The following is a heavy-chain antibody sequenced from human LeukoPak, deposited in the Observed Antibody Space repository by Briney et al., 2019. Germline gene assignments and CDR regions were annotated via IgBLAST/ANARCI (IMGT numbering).Heavy chain of an antibody. CDR2: FGTRSTSI. D-gene: IGHD3-22*01. J-gene: IGHJ4*02. CDR1: GFTFSGYS. V-gene: IGHV3-21*01. Sequence: GGSLRLSCTASGFTFSGYSMNWIRQAPGKGLEWVSSFGTRSTSIYHAGSVKGRFAISRDNAKNSLYLQMNSLRAEDTALYYCAREVSEGFDFWGQGTLVTDSS. CDR3: AREVSEGFDF.